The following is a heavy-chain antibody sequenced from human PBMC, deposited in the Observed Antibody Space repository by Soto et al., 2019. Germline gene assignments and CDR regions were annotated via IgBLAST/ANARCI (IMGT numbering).Heavy chain of an antibody. CDR2: IYYSGST. Sequence: QVQLQESGPGLVKPSQTLSLTCTVSGGSISSGGYYWSWIRQHPGKGLEWIGYIYYSGSTYYNPSLTRRVTISVDPSKNQFARKLSSVTAADPAVYYCARAPMYSSSLHWFDPWGQGTLVTVSS. D-gene: IGHD6-6*01. CDR1: GGSISSGGYY. CDR3: ARAPMYSSSLHWFDP. V-gene: IGHV4-31*03. J-gene: IGHJ5*02.